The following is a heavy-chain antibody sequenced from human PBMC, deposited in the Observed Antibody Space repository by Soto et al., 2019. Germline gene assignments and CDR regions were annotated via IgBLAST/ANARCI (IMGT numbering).Heavy chain of an antibody. CDR2: IYHSGAT. CDR3: ASLIVLPAAIRFDY. V-gene: IGHV4-38-2*01. CDR1: GYSINSAYY. Sequence: KTSETLSLTCAVSGYSINSAYYWGWIRQPPGKGLEWIGSIYHSGATYYNPSLKSRVTIARDTSKTQFSLRLSSVTAADTAVYYCASLIVLPAAIRFDYWGQGTLVTVS. J-gene: IGHJ4*02. D-gene: IGHD2-2*01.